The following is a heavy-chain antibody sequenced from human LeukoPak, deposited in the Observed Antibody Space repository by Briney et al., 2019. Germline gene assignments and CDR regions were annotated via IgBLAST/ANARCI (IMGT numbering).Heavy chain of an antibody. CDR2: IIPIFGTA. V-gene: IGHV1-69*05. CDR3: ARDTPYDSSGYYGDH. CDR1: GGTFSSYA. D-gene: IGHD3-22*01. J-gene: IGHJ5*02. Sequence: GSSVKVSCKASGGTFSSYAISWVRQAPGQGLEWMGGIIPIFGTANYAQKFQGRVTITTDESTSTAYMELSSLRSEDTAVYYCARDTPYDSSGYYGDHWGQGTLVTVSS.